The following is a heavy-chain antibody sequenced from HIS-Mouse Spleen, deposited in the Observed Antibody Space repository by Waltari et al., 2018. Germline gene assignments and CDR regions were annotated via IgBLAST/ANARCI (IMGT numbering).Heavy chain of an antibody. CDR1: GYTFTSYD. Sequence: QVQLVQSGAEVKKPGASVKVSCKASGYTFTSYDINCVRQATGQGLEWMGWMNPNSGNTGYAQKFQGRVTMTRNTSISTAYMELSSLRPEDTAVYYCARGHDYSNYFDYWGQGTLVTVSS. J-gene: IGHJ4*02. D-gene: IGHD4-4*01. CDR3: ARGHDYSNYFDY. CDR2: MNPNSGNT. V-gene: IGHV1-8*01.